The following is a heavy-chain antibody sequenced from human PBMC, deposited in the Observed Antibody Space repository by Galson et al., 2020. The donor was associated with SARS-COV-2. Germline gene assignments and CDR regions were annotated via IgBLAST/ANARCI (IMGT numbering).Heavy chain of an antibody. CDR3: ARVHSGSDYGEFDY. Sequence: TGGSLRLSCAASGFTFSSYAMHWVRQAPGKGLEWVAVISYDGSNKYYADSVKGRFTISRDNSKNTLYLQMNSLRAEDTAVYYCARVHSGSDYGEFDYWGQGTLVTVSS. J-gene: IGHJ4*02. CDR1: GFTFSSYA. CDR2: ISYDGSNK. D-gene: IGHD1-26*01. V-gene: IGHV3-30-3*01.